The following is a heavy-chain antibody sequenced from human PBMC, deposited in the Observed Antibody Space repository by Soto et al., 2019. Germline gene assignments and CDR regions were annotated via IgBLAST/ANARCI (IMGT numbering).Heavy chain of an antibody. D-gene: IGHD3-22*01. CDR3: ASTDYDSSGYPIGYFQH. CDR1: GGSISSGGYY. J-gene: IGHJ1*01. Sequence: SETLSLTCTVSGGSISSGGYYWSWIRQHPGKGLEWIGYIYYSGSTYYNPSLKSRVTISVDTSKNQFSLKLSSVTAADTAVYYCASTDYDSSGYPIGYFQHWGQGTLVPVSS. CDR2: IYYSGST. V-gene: IGHV4-31*03.